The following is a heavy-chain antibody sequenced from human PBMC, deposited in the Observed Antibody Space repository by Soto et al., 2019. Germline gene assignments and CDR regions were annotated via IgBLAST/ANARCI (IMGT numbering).Heavy chain of an antibody. CDR2: IFSNDEK. D-gene: IGHD5-12*01. V-gene: IGHV2-26*01. CDR3: ARVSRDGYNYLDY. J-gene: IGHJ4*02. CDR1: GFSLSKAKMG. Sequence: QVTLKESGPVLVKPTETLTLTCTVSGFSLSKAKMGVTWIRQPPGKALERLAHIFSNDEKSYSTSLKSRLTTSKDTSKSQVVLTMTSMDPVDTATYYCARVSRDGYNYLDYWGQGTLVTVSS.